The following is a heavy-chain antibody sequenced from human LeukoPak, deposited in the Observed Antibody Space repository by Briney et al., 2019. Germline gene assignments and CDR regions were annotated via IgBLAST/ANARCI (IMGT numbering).Heavy chain of an antibody. V-gene: IGHV3-7*01. CDR2: IKQDGSEK. Sequence: GGSLRLSCAASGFTFSSYWMSWVRQAPGKGLEWVANIKQDGSEKYYVDSVKGRFTISRDNAKNSLYLQMNSLRAEDTAVCYCARVTPPYSSGWVGYWGQGTLVTVSS. J-gene: IGHJ4*02. D-gene: IGHD6-19*01. CDR3: ARVTPPYSSGWVGY. CDR1: GFTFSSYW.